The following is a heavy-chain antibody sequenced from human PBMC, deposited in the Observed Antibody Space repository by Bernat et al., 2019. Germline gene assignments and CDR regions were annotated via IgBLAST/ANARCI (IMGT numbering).Heavy chain of an antibody. CDR2: ISSSSSYI. CDR1: GFIFSSYS. Sequence: EVQLVESGGGLVKPGGSLRLSCAASGFIFSSYSMNWVRQAPGKGLEWVSSISSSSSYIYNDDSMKGRFTISRDNAKNSLYLQMNSLRAEDTAVYYCARALGVGVTRIGDVFDIWGQGTMVTVSS. CDR3: ARALGVGVTRIGDVFDI. V-gene: IGHV3-21*01. D-gene: IGHD1-26*01. J-gene: IGHJ3*02.